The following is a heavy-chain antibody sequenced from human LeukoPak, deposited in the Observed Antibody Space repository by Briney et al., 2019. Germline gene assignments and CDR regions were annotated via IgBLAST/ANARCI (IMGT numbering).Heavy chain of an antibody. V-gene: IGHV3-33*06. J-gene: IGHJ6*03. D-gene: IGHD3-3*01. Sequence: GGSLRLPCAASGFTFRSYGMHWVRQAPGKGLEWVAVIWYDGSNKYYADSVKGRFTISRDNSKNTLYLQMNGLRAEDTAVYYCANEQRSYDFWSGYYDYYYYMDVWGKGTTVTVSS. CDR2: IWYDGSNK. CDR1: GFTFRSYG. CDR3: ANEQRSYDFWSGYYDYYYYMDV.